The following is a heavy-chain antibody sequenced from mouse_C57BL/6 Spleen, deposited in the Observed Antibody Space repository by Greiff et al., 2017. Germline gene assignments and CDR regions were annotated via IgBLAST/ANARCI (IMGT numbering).Heavy chain of an antibody. CDR3: ARRYGSSYDWYFDV. J-gene: IGHJ1*03. Sequence: EVKLVESGGGLVQPGESLKLSCESNEYEFPSHDMSWVRKTPEKRLELVAAINSDGGSTYYPDTMERRFIISRDNTKTTLYLQMSSLRSEDTALYYCARRYGSSYDWYFDVWGTGTTVTVSS. V-gene: IGHV5-2*03. CDR2: INSDGGST. CDR1: EYEFPSHD. D-gene: IGHD1-1*01.